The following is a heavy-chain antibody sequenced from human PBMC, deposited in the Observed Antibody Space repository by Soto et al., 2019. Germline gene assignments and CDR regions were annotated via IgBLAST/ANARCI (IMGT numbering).Heavy chain of an antibody. CDR3: GRVRGRGYFAY. D-gene: IGHD3-10*01. CDR1: GGSISSYY. J-gene: IGHJ4*02. CDR2: IYYSGST. Sequence: PSETLSLTCTVSGGSISSYYWSWIRQPPGKGLEWIGYIYYSGSTNYNPSLKSRVTISVDTSKNQFSLKLSSVTAADTAVYYCGRVRGRGYFAYWGQGTLVTVSS. V-gene: IGHV4-59*01.